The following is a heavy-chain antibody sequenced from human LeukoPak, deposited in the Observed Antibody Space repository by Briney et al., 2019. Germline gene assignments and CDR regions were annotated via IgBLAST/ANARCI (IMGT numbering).Heavy chain of an antibody. V-gene: IGHV1-2*04. CDR2: INPNSGGT. J-gene: IGHJ4*02. D-gene: IGHD5-18*01. CDR3: ARVVERYSYGWGYYFDY. Sequence: GASVKVSCKASGYTFTGYYMHWVRQAPGQGLEWMGWINPNSGGTNYAQKFQGWVTMTRDTSISTAYMELSRLRSDDTAVYYCARVVERYSYGWGYYFDYWGQGTLVTVSS. CDR1: GYTFTGYY.